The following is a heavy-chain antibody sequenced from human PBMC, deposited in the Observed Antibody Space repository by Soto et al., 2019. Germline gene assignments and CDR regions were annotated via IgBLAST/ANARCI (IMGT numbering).Heavy chain of an antibody. V-gene: IGHV1-2*02. CDR3: ARIRSSPYYYYGMDV. J-gene: IGHJ6*02. D-gene: IGHD6-6*01. CDR1: GYTFTGYY. CDR2: INPNSGGT. Sequence: SVKVSCKASGYTFTGYYMHWVRQAPGQGLEWMGWINPNSGGTNYAQKFQGRVTMTRDTSISTAYMELSRLRSDDTAVYYCARIRSSPYYYYGMDVWGQGTTVTVSS.